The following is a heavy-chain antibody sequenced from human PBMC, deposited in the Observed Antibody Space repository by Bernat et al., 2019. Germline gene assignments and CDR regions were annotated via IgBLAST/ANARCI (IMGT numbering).Heavy chain of an antibody. J-gene: IGHJ6*02. D-gene: IGHD2-2*01. V-gene: IGHV3-49*03. CDR2: IRGKAYGETT. CDR3: SRAALRYQLTSYYYFGMDV. CDR1: GFTFGNSA. Sequence: EVQLVESGGDLVQPGRFLRLSCTGSGFTFGNSAMSWFRQAPGKGLEWVGFIRGKAYGETTEYAASVKGRFTISRDDSKSIAYLQMNSLETEDTAVYYCSRAALRYQLTSYYYFGMDVWGQGTTVTVSS.